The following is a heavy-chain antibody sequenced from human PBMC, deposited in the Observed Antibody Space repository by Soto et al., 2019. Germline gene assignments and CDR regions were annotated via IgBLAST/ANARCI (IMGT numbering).Heavy chain of an antibody. V-gene: IGHV1-69*01. CDR2: IIPIFGTA. D-gene: IGHD2-2*01. Sequence: QVQLVQSGAEVKKPGSSVKVSCKASGGTFSSYAISWVRQAPGQGLEWMGGIIPIFGTANYAQKFQGRVTITAEESTSTAYMELSSLRSEDTAVYYCVRGPQEDCSSTSCRSYYYYGMDVWGQGTTVTVSS. CDR1: GGTFSSYA. CDR3: VRGPQEDCSSTSCRSYYYYGMDV. J-gene: IGHJ6*02.